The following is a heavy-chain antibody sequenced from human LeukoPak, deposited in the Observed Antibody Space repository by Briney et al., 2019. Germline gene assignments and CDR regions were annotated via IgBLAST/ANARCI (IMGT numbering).Heavy chain of an antibody. CDR3: ARGPEIGSASEPPFNY. CDR1: GFTFSSYA. CDR2: IWYDGSNK. D-gene: IGHD1-26*01. J-gene: IGHJ4*02. V-gene: IGHV3-33*08. Sequence: GGSLRLSCAASGFTFSSYAMNWVRQAPGKGLEWVAVIWYDGSNKYYADSVKGRFTISRDNSKNTLYLQMNSLRAEDTAVYYCARGPEIGSASEPPFNYWGQGTLVTVSS.